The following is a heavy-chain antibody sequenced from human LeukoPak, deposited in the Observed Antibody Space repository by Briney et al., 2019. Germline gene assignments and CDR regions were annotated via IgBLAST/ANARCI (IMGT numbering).Heavy chain of an antibody. V-gene: IGHV3-23*01. J-gene: IGHJ3*02. D-gene: IGHD5-18*01. CDR3: ATDTAMDYAFDI. Sequence: RAGGSLRLSCGASGFTFSSYARSWVRQAPGKGLEWVSPISGSGGDTYYADSVKGRFTISRDNSKNTLYLQMNSLRAEDTAVYYCATDTAMDYAFDIWGQGTMVTVSS. CDR1: GFTFSSYA. CDR2: ISGSGGDT.